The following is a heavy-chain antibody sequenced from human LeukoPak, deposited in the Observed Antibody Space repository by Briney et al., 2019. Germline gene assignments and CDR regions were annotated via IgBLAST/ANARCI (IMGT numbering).Heavy chain of an antibody. Sequence: GASVKVSCTASGYTFTSYAMNWVRQAPGQGLEWMGWINTNTGNPTYAQGFPGRFVFSLDTSVSTAYLQISSLKAEDTAVYYCARATWVSGSYESAFDIWGEGTIVTVS. CDR3: ARATWVSGSYESAFDI. J-gene: IGHJ3*02. CDR2: INTNTGNP. CDR1: GYTFTSYA. V-gene: IGHV7-4-1*02. D-gene: IGHD1-26*01.